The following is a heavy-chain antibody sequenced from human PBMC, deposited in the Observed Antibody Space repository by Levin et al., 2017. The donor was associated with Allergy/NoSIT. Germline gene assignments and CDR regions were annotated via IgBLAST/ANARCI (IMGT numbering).Heavy chain of an antibody. J-gene: IGHJ5*02. CDR1: GFTFSSYS. D-gene: IGHD6-13*01. Sequence: GGSLRLSCAASGFTFSSYSMNWVRQAPGKGLEWVSSISSSSSYIYYADSVKGRFTISRDNAKNSLYLQMNSLRAEDTAVYYCARDEGFGIAAAGTGWFDPWGQGTLVTVSS. V-gene: IGHV3-21*01. CDR3: ARDEGFGIAAAGTGWFDP. CDR2: ISSSSSYI.